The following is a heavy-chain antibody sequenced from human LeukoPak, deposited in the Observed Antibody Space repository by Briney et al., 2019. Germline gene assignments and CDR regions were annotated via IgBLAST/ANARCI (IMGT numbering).Heavy chain of an antibody. Sequence: GASVKVSCKASGYTFTSYAMNWVRQAPGQGLEWMGWINTNTGNPTYAQGFTGRFVFSLDTSVSTAYLQINSLKAEDTAVYYCARVAGSWPYNWFDPWGQGTLVTVSS. CDR1: GYTFTSYA. J-gene: IGHJ5*02. CDR3: ARVAGSWPYNWFDP. V-gene: IGHV7-4-1*02. D-gene: IGHD6-13*01. CDR2: INTNTGNP.